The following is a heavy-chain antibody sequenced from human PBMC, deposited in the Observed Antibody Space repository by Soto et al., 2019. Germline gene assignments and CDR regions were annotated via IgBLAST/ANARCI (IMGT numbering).Heavy chain of an antibody. D-gene: IGHD6-13*01. CDR3: AKAEGSSYGTEYSQH. V-gene: IGHV3-23*01. J-gene: IGHJ1*01. CDR1: GFTFSTYA. Sequence: EVQPLESGGGLVQPRGSLRLSCAASGFTFSTYAMNWVRQAPGKGLEWVSLIISSGGSTYYADSVKGRFTISRDNSKNTLYLQMNSLRADDTAVYYCAKAEGSSYGTEYSQHWGQGTLVTVSS. CDR2: IISSGGST.